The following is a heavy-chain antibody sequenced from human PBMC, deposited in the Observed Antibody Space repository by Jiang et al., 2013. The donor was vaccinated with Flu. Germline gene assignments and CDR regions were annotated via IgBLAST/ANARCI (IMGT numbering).Heavy chain of an antibody. Sequence: RQAPGKGLEWVAVISHEWKNKYYADSVKGRFTISRDNSKNTLYLQMNSLKAEDTAVYYCARGTGGDFDYWGQGTLVTVSS. J-gene: IGHJ4*02. CDR2: ISHEWKNK. V-gene: IGHV3-30*04. D-gene: IGHD1-14*01. CDR3: ARGTGGDFDY.